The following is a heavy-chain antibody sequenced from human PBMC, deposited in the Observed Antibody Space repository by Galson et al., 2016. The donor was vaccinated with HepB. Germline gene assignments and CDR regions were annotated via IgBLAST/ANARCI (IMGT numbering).Heavy chain of an antibody. CDR3: AKAGYHGADAYYYYFDY. V-gene: IGHV3-30*18. Sequence: SLRLSCAASGFIFSSYGMHWVRQAPGKGLEWVAGTAYDGSNKYYGDSVKGRFTISRDNSKNTLYLQMNSLRPEDTAVYFCAKAGYHGADAYYYYFDYWGQGTLVTVSS. J-gene: IGHJ4*02. CDR2: TAYDGSNK. CDR1: GFIFSSYG. D-gene: IGHD3-16*01.